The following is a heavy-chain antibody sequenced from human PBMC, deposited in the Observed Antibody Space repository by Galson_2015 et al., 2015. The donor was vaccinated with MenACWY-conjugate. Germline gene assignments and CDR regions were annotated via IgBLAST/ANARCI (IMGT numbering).Heavy chain of an antibody. CDR1: GFTFSSHW. V-gene: IGHV3-74*01. CDR3: ARVSYSYGEGGTYGMDV. CDR2: INSDGSDT. Sequence: SLRLSCAASGFTFSSHWMHWVRQGPGKGLVWVSRINSDGSDTSSADFVKGRFTISRDNAENTLYLQMNSLRVEDTAVYYCARVSYSYGEGGTYGMDVWGQGTTVTVSS. J-gene: IGHJ6*02. D-gene: IGHD5-18*01.